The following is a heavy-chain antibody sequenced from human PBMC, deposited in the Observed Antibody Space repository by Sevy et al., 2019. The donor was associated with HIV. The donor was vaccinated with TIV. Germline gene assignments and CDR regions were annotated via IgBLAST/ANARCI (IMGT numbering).Heavy chain of an antibody. J-gene: IGHJ1*01. CDR1: GYTFTGYY. CDR2: INPNSGGT. V-gene: IGHV1-2*06. CDR3: AREPITICGVVIPGYFQH. D-gene: IGHD3-3*01. Sequence: ASVKVSCKASGYTFTGYYMHWVRQAPGQGLEWMGRINPNSGGTNYAQKFQGRVTMTRDTSISTAYMELSRLRSDDTAVYYCAREPITICGVVIPGYFQHWGQGTLVTVSS.